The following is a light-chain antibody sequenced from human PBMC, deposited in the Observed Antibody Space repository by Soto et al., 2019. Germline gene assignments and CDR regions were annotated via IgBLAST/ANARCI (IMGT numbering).Light chain of an antibody. CDR1: SSDVGRYNY. V-gene: IGLV2-14*01. CDR3: TSYTSVTTWV. J-gene: IGLJ3*02. Sequence: QSVLTQPASVSGSPGQSITISCTGTSSDVGRYNYVSWYQQHPGKAPKLMIYGVSNRPSGISNRFSASKSGNTASLTISGLQPDDEADYYCTSYTSVTTWVFGGGTKLTVL. CDR2: GVS.